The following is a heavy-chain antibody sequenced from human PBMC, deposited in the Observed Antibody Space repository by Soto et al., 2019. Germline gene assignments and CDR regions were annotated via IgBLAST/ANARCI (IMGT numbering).Heavy chain of an antibody. V-gene: IGHV3-33*01. J-gene: IGHJ4*02. CDR3: ARGPPYYDFWSGYSPDY. Sequence: GESLKISCAASGFTFSSYGMHWVRQAPGKGLEWVAVIWYDGSNKYYADSVKGRFTISRDNSKNTLYLQMNSLRAEDTAVYYCARGPPYYDFWSGYSPDYWGQGTLVTVSS. CDR2: IWYDGSNK. CDR1: GFTFSSYG. D-gene: IGHD3-3*01.